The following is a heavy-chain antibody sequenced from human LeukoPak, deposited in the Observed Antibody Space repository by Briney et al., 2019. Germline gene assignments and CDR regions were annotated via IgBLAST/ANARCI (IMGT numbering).Heavy chain of an antibody. CDR1: GGSFRGYY. V-gene: IGHV4-34*01. CDR2: INHGGST. CDR3: ASTERCSTTCPLDY. Sequence: AETLSLTCAVYGGSFRGYYWSWIRQPPGKGLEWIGEINHGGSTNYNPSLKSRVTISLDTSMKKFSLKLNSVTAADTAVYYCASTERCSTTCPLDYWGQGTLVTVSS. D-gene: IGHD2-2*01. J-gene: IGHJ4*02.